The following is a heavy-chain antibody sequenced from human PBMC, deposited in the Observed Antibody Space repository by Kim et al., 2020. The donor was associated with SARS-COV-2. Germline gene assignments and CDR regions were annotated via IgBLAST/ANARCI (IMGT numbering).Heavy chain of an antibody. J-gene: IGHJ4*02. CDR3: VKRGYCSSTNCYAPFDY. CDR1: GFTFSTYA. Sequence: GGSLRLSCSASGFTFSTYAMHWVRQAPGKGLEYVSAVSSDGVSTYYADSVKGRFTISRDNSKNTLYLQVSSLRAEDTAMYYCVKRGYCSSTNCYAPFDYWGQGTLVTVSS. D-gene: IGHD2-2*03. V-gene: IGHV3-64D*06. CDR2: VSSDGVST.